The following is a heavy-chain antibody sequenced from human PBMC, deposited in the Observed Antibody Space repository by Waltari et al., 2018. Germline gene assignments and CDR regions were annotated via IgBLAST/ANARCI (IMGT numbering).Heavy chain of an antibody. CDR1: GDSLTSYE. D-gene: IGHD6-13*01. J-gene: IGHJ3*02. CDR2: MDPNSGNT. Sequence: QVQLVQSGAEVKKPGVSGKVSCKASGDSLTSYEINWVRQDTGQGLEWMGWMDPNSGNTGYAQKFQCRVTMTRDTSISTAYMELSRLRSDDTAVYYCARSKVSAAGTSYDAFDIWGQGTMVTVSS. CDR3: ARSKVSAAGTSYDAFDI. V-gene: IGHV1-8*01.